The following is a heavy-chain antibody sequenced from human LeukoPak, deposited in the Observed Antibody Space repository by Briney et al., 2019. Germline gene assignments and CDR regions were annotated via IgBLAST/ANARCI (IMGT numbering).Heavy chain of an antibody. J-gene: IGHJ4*02. D-gene: IGHD6-19*01. CDR1: GGSFSGYY. V-gene: IGHV4-34*01. CDR3: ARLSPRSGWYAY. CDR2: INHSGST. Sequence: PSETLSLTCAVYGGSFSGYYWSWIRQPPGKGLEWIGGINHSGSTNYNPSLKSRVTISVDTSKNQFSLKLSSVTAADTAVYYCARLSPRSGWYAYWGQGTLVTVSS.